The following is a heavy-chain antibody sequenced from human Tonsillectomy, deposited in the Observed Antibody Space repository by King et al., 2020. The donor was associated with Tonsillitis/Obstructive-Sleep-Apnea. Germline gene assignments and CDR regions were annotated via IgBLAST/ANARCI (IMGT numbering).Heavy chain of an antibody. J-gene: IGHJ6*04. CDR3: AGGVDCSRTSCQRWV. D-gene: IGHD2-2*01. CDR1: GGSISRSSYY. Sequence: QESGPGLVKPSETLSLTCTVSGGSISRSSYYWGWIRQPPGKGLEWIGSIYYSGSTYYNPSLKSRVTISVDTSKNQFSLKLSSVTAADTAVYYCAGGVDCSRTSCQRWVWGKGTTVTVSS. V-gene: IGHV4-39*01. CDR2: IYYSGST.